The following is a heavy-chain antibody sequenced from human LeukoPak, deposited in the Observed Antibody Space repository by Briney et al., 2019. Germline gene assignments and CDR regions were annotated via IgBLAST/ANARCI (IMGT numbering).Heavy chain of an antibody. CDR2: IWYDGSNK. V-gene: IGHV3-33*01. CDR3: AREGAHLWALKAHYDILTGYYYFDY. J-gene: IGHJ4*02. CDR1: GFTFSSYG. D-gene: IGHD3-9*01. Sequence: PGRSLRLSCAASGFTFSSYGMHWVRQAPGKGLEWVAVIWYDGSNKYYADSVKGRFTISRDNSKNTLYLQMNSLRAEDTAVYYCAREGAHLWALKAHYDILTGYYYFDYWGQGTLVTVS.